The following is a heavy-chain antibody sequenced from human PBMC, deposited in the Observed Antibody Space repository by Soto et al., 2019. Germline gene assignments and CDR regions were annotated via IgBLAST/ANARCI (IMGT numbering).Heavy chain of an antibody. D-gene: IGHD3-10*01. V-gene: IGHV3-30*18. CDR2: ISYDGSNK. J-gene: IGHJ4*02. CDR3: AKKRPVRGVIIRGGWFDY. Sequence: QVQLVESGGGVVQPGRSLRLSCAASGFTFSSYGMHWVRQAPGKGLEWVAVISYDGSNKYYADSVKGRFTISRDNSKNTLYLQMNSLRAEDTAVYYCAKKRPVRGVIIRGGWFDYWGQGTLVTVSS. CDR1: GFTFSSYG.